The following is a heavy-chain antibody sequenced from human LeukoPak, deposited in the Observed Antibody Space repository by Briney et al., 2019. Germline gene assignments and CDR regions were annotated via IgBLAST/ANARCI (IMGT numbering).Heavy chain of an antibody. J-gene: IGHJ4*02. CDR3: ARERAGFDY. D-gene: IGHD6-19*01. CDR2: IYHSGST. Sequence: SETLSLTCAVSGGSISSGGYSWSWIRQPPGKGLEWIGYIYHSGSTYYNPSLKSRVTISVDRSKNQFSLKLSSVTAADTAVYYCARERAGFDYWGQGTLVTVSS. V-gene: IGHV4-30-2*01. CDR1: GGSISSGGYS.